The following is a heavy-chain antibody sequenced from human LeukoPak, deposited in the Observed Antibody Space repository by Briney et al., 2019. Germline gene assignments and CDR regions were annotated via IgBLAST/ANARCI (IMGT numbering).Heavy chain of an antibody. J-gene: IGHJ6*02. CDR1: GGSISSYY. CDR2: IYYSGST. Sequence: KASETLSLTCTVSGGSISSYYWSWIRQPPGKGLEWIGYIYYSGSTNYNPSLKSRVTISVDTSKNQFSLKLSSVTAADTAVYYCARVESYYYGMDVWGQGTTVTVSS. CDR3: ARVESYYYGMDV. D-gene: IGHD5-24*01. V-gene: IGHV4-59*01.